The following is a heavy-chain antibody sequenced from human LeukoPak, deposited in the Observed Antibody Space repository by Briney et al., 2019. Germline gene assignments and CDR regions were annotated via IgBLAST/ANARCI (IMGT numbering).Heavy chain of an antibody. D-gene: IGHD3-22*01. J-gene: IGHJ4*02. CDR3: ARRKTGGYDSSGYYYGHFDY. V-gene: IGHV4-39*07. CDR2: NYDSGST. Sequence: SETLSLTCTGSGGSISSSSYYWGGIRPPPGKGPVWIGSNYDSGSTYYNPSLKSRVTISVDTSKNQFSLKLSSVTAADTAVYYCARRKTGGYDSSGYYYGHFDYWGQGTLVTVSS. CDR1: GGSISSSSYY.